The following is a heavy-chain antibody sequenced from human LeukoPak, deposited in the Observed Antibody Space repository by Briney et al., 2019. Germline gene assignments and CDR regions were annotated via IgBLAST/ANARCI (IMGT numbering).Heavy chain of an antibody. CDR1: GFTFSTYS. CDR2: ISTSSYYI. V-gene: IGHV3-21*01. Sequence: PGGSLRLSCAASGFTFSTYSMNWVRQAPGKGLEWVSSISTSSYYIYYADSVKGRFTIDRDNSKNTVYLQMNSLRPDDTAIYFCARQESRNYYYEGLDYWGQGNLVTVSS. J-gene: IGHJ4*02. D-gene: IGHD3-22*01. CDR3: ARQESRNYYYEGLDY.